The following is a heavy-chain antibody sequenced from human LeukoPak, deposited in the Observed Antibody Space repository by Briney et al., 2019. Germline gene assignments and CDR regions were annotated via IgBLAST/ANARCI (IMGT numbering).Heavy chain of an antibody. CDR1: GFIVSSNY. D-gene: IGHD3-10*01. J-gene: IGHJ6*04. V-gene: IGHV3-66*01. CDR2: IYGSSRT. CDR3: AREYYGLIFSHYLDV. Sequence: GGSLRLSCAGSGFIVSSNYMSWVRQAAGRGLEWVSVIYGSSRTYYADSVKGRFTISRDNSKNTVYLQMDSLRAEDTAVYYCAREYYGLIFSHYLDVWGKGTTVTVSS.